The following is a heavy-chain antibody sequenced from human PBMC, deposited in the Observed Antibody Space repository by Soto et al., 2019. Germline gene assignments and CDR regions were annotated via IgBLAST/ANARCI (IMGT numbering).Heavy chain of an antibody. J-gene: IGHJ6*03. CDR1: GYTFTGYY. Sequence: ASVKVCCKASGYTFTGYYMHWVRQAPGQGLEWMGWINPNSGGTNYAQKFQGWVTMTRDTSISTAYMELSRLRSDDTAVYYCARDLIGTVIPHPYNYMVVCCKGTRVTVS. V-gene: IGHV1-2*04. CDR3: ARDLIGTVIPHPYNYMVV. CDR2: INPNSGGT. D-gene: IGHD2-21*02.